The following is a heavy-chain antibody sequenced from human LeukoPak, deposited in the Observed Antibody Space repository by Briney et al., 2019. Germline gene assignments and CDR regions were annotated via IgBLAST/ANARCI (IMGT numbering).Heavy chain of an antibody. J-gene: IGHJ4*02. CDR1: GGSISSGGYY. D-gene: IGHD3-10*01. CDR2: IYYSGST. Sequence: SETLSLTCTVSGGSISSGGYYWSWIRQHPGKGLEWIGYIYYSGSTYYNPSLKSRVTISVDTSKNQFSLKLSSVTAADTAVYYCARSGTRWLLDYWGQGTLVTVSS. CDR3: ARSGTRWLLDY. V-gene: IGHV4-31*03.